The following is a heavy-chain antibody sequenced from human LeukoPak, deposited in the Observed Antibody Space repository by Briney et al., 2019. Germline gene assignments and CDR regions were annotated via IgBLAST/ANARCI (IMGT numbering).Heavy chain of an antibody. V-gene: IGHV3-23*01. J-gene: IGHJ4*02. CDR3: AKDEYGAPVDYFDY. CDR1: GFTFSSYA. D-gene: IGHD4-17*01. Sequence: PGGSLRLSCAASGFTFSSYAMSWARQAPGKGLEWVSAINGGGGNTFYADSVKGRFTISRDNSKNTLYLQMNSLRAEDTAIYYCAKDEYGAPVDYFDYWGQGTLVTVSS. CDR2: INGGGGNT.